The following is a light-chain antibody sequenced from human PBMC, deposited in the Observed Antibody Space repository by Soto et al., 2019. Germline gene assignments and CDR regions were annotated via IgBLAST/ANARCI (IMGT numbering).Light chain of an antibody. V-gene: IGLV2-14*01. Sequence: QSALTQPASVSGSPGQSITISCTGTSSDVGGYNYVSWYQQHPGKAPKLMIYDVSNRPSGVSNRFSGSKSGNTASLTISGLQAEDEADYYCSSYTRRSIPVVFGGGTKVTVL. CDR3: SSYTRRSIPVV. CDR1: SSDVGGYNY. J-gene: IGLJ2*01. CDR2: DVS.